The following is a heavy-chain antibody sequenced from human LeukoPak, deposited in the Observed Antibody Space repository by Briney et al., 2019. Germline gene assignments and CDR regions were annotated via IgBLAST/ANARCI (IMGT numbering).Heavy chain of an antibody. CDR3: AKGQTYYDTLTGYPRYYYYAMDV. Sequence: GGSLRLSCAASGFTVSRSYMSWVRQAPGKGLEWVSAVTSGGSTYNADSVKGRFTISRDDSKNMLYLQMNSLRAEDTAVYYCAKGQTYYDTLTGYPRYYYYAMDVWGQGTTVTVAS. V-gene: IGHV3-23*01. CDR2: VTSGGST. J-gene: IGHJ6*02. D-gene: IGHD3-9*01. CDR1: GFTVSRSY.